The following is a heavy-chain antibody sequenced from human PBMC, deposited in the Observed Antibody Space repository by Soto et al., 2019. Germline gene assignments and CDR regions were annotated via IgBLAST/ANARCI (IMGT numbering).Heavy chain of an antibody. CDR1: GGTFSSYA. CDR2: IIPIFGTA. D-gene: IGHD2-15*01. CDR3: ARDLVVVAANPGGYYYGMDV. Sequence: QVQLVQSGAEVKKPGSSVKVSCTASGGTFSSYAISWVRQAPGQGLEWMGGIIPIFGTANYAQKFQGRVTITADESTSTAYMELSSLRSEDTAVYYCARDLVVVAANPGGYYYGMDVWGQGTTVTVSS. V-gene: IGHV1-69*01. J-gene: IGHJ6*02.